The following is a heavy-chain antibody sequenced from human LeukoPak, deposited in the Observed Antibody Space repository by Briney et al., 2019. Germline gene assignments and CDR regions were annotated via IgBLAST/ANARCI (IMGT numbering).Heavy chain of an antibody. D-gene: IGHD3-10*01. CDR3: VREGFYESGSLPTFYFDY. CDR1: GFTFSSYG. J-gene: IGHJ4*02. CDR2: ISYDGNNK. Sequence: GGSLRLSCAASGFTFSSYGMHWVRQAPGKGLEWVAVISYDGNNKFYADSVKGRFTISRDSSSKMVSLQMNSLGTEDTAVYYCVREGFYESGSLPTFYFDYWGQGTLVTVSS. V-gene: IGHV3-30*03.